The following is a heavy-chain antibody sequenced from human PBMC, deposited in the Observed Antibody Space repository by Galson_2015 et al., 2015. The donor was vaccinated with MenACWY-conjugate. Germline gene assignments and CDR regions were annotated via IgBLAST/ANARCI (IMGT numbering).Heavy chain of an antibody. Sequence: SLRLSCAASGFIFNTYWMHWVRQAPGKGLVWVSRINPGGSSTTYADSVKDRSAISRDNAKSTLYLQMNSLRPEDTAVFYCAKTRGASFYFDSWGQGTLVTVSS. D-gene: IGHD1-26*01. CDR3: AKTRGASFYFDS. CDR2: INPGGSST. CDR1: GFIFNTYW. J-gene: IGHJ4*02. V-gene: IGHV3-74*01.